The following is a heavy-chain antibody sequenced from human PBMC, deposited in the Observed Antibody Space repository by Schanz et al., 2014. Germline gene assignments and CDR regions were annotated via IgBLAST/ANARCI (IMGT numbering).Heavy chain of an antibody. Sequence: QVQLVQSEAEVKKPGSSVKVSCKASGGTFSSYTISWVRQAPGQGLEWVGSFIPILDVGNYAQQFQGRVTFTADKSTSTAYMDLSSLRYEDTALYYCARGTMPGTFDIWGQGTMVTVSS. J-gene: IGHJ3*02. CDR1: GGTFSSYT. V-gene: IGHV1-69*02. CDR2: FIPILDVG. D-gene: IGHD2-2*01. CDR3: ARGTMPGTFDI.